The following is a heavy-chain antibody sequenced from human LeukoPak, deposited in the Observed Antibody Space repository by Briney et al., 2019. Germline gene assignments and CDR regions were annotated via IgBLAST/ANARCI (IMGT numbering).Heavy chain of an antibody. V-gene: IGHV1-3*01. CDR2: INAGNGNT. Sequence: ASVKVSCKASGYTFTSYGISWVRQAPGQRLEWMGWINAGNGNTKYSQKFQGRVTITRDTFASTAYMELSSLRSEDTAVYYCARDPYRMAAAENWFDPWGQGTLVTVSS. CDR3: ARDPYRMAAAENWFDP. J-gene: IGHJ5*02. CDR1: GYTFTSYG. D-gene: IGHD6-13*01.